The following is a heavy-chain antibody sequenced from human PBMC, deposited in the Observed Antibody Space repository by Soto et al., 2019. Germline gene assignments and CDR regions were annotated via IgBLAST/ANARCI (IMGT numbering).Heavy chain of an antibody. V-gene: IGHV1-3*01. CDR3: ARSIVVVTALDY. CDR2: INAGNGNT. CDR1: GYTFTSYA. J-gene: IGHJ4*02. D-gene: IGHD2-21*02. Sequence: SVKVSCKASGYTFTSYAMHWVRQAPGQRLEWMGWINAGNGNTKYSQKFQGRVTITRDTSASTAYMELSSLRSEGTAVYYCARSIVVVTALDYWGQGTLVTVSS.